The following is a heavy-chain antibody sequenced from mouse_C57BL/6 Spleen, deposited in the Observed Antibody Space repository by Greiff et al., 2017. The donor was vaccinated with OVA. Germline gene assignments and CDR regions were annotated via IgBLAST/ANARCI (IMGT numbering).Heavy chain of an antibody. D-gene: IGHD3-3*01. CDR1: GFNIKDDY. CDR2: IDPENGDT. Sequence: VQLQQSGAELVRPGASVKLSCTASGFNIKDDYMHWVKQRPEQGLEWIGWIDPENGDTEYASKFQGKATITADTSSNTAYLQLSSLTSEDTAVYYCTTFLGYYAMDYWGQGTSVTVSS. V-gene: IGHV14-4*01. CDR3: TTFLGYYAMDY. J-gene: IGHJ4*01.